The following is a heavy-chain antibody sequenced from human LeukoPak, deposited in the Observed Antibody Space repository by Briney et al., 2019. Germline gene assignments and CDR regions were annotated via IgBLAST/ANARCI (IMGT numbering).Heavy chain of an antibody. CDR2: IYSGGGT. D-gene: IGHD2-2*01. Sequence: GGSLRLSCAASGFTVSSNYMSWVRKAPGKGLEWVSVIYSGGGTYYADSVKGRFTISRDNSKNTLYLQMNSLRAEDTAVYYCAREILGHCSSTSCGTWGQGTLVTVSS. CDR1: GFTVSSNY. V-gene: IGHV3-53*01. J-gene: IGHJ5*02. CDR3: AREILGHCSSTSCGT.